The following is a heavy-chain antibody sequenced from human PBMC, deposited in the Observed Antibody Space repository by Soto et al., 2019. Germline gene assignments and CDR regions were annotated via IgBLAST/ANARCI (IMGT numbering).Heavy chain of an antibody. V-gene: IGHV1-2*04. CDR2: INPNSGGT. D-gene: IGHD6-13*01. CDR1: GYTFTGYY. CDR3: ARGTSTTAAGEHIDY. Sequence: QVQLVQSGAEVKKPGASVKVSCKASGYTFTGYYMHWVRQAPGQGLEWMGWINPNSGGTNYAQKFQGWVTMTRDTSISTAYMELSRLRSDDTAVYYCARGTSTTAAGEHIDYWGQGTLVTVSS. J-gene: IGHJ4*02.